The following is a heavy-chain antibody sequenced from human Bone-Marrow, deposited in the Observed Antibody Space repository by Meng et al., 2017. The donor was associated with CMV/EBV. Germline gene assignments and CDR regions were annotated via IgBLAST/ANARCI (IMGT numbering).Heavy chain of an antibody. Sequence: ASVKVSCKASGYTFTTYGISWVRQAPGQGLEWMGWISGNNGNTHYAQKLQGRVTMTTDTSTSTAYMELRSLRSDDTVVYYCARDRARATIMGWYNWFDPWGQGTLVTVSS. CDR3: ARDRARATIMGWYNWFDP. J-gene: IGHJ5*02. CDR2: ISGNNGNT. D-gene: IGHD5-12*01. CDR1: GYTFTTYG. V-gene: IGHV1-18*01.